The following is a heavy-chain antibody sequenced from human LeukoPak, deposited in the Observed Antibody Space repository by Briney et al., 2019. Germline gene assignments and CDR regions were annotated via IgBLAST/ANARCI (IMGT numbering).Heavy chain of an antibody. V-gene: IGHV3-53*01. CDR2: IYSGGST. D-gene: IGHD1-20*01. Sequence: GGSLRLSCAASGFTFSSYAMHWVRQAPGKGLEWVSVIYSGGSTYYADSVKGRFTISRDNSKNTLYLQMNSLRAEDTAVYSCAREGITGTTSPYFDYWGQGTLVTVSS. CDR3: AREGITGTTSPYFDY. J-gene: IGHJ4*02. CDR1: GFTFSSYA.